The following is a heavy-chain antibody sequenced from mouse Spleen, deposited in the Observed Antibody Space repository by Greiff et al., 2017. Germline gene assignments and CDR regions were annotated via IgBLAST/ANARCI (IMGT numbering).Heavy chain of an antibody. CDR3: AVSTMITWFDY. CDR1: GYAFSSYW. V-gene: IGHV1-80*01. J-gene: IGHJ2*01. Sequence: QVQLQQSGAELVKPGASVKISCKASGYAFSSYWMNWVKQRPGKGLEWIGQIYPGDGDTNYNGKFKGKATLTADKSSSTAYMQLSSLTSEDSAVYYCAVSTMITWFDYWGQGTTLTVSS. CDR2: IYPGDGDT. D-gene: IGHD2-4*01.